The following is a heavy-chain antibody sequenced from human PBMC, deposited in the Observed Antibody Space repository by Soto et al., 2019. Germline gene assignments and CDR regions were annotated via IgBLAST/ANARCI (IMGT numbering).Heavy chain of an antibody. CDR3: ARALGYFDWLFPRGWFDP. D-gene: IGHD3-9*01. V-gene: IGHV4-38-2*01. J-gene: IGHJ5*02. Sequence: SETLSLTCAVSGYSISSGYYWGWIRQPPGKGLEWIGSIYHSGSTYYNPSLKSRVTISVDTSRNQFSLKLSSVTAADTAVYYCARALGYFDWLFPRGWFDPWGQGTLVTVSS. CDR2: IYHSGST. CDR1: GYSISSGYY.